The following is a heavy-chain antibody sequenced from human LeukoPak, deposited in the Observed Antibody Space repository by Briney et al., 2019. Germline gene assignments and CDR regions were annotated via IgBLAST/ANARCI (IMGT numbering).Heavy chain of an antibody. CDR3: ARDAYSSSSEFDY. CDR1: GYTFTGYY. CDR2: INPNSGGT. V-gene: IGHV1-2*02. Sequence: ASVKVSCKASGYTFTGYYMHWVRQAPGQGLEWMGWINPNSGGTNYAQKFQGRVTMTRDTSISTAYMELSRLRSDDTAVYYCARDAYSSSSEFDYWGQGTLVTVSS. J-gene: IGHJ4*02. D-gene: IGHD6-6*01.